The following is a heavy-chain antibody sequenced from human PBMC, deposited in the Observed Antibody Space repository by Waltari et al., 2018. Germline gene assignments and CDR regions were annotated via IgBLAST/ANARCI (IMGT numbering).Heavy chain of an antibody. D-gene: IGHD3-22*01. CDR2: IAIKADNYVT. V-gene: IGHV3-72*01. CDR3: ARVGYSSGTEDY. Sequence: EVQLVESGGGLVQPGGSLRPSCAASGITFRDHYMDWVRQAPGKGLEWVSRIAIKADNYVTKDAASVQGRFTISRDDSKNSLYLQMNSLETEDTALYYCARVGYSSGTEDYWGQGTLVTVSS. CDR1: GITFRDHY. J-gene: IGHJ4*02.